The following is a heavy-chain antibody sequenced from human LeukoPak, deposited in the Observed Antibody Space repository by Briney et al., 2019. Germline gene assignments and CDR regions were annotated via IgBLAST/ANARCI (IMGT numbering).Heavy chain of an antibody. V-gene: IGHV3-30-3*02. CDR1: GFTFSSYA. CDR2: ISYDGSNK. D-gene: IGHD3-10*01. J-gene: IGHJ3*02. CDR3: AKRFGDTGRAFDI. Sequence: QPGGSLRLSCAASGFTFSSYAMHWVRQAPGKGLEWVAVISYDGSNKYYADSVKGRFTTSRDNSKNTLYLQMNSLRAEDAAVYYCAKRFGDTGRAFDIWGQGTMVTVSS.